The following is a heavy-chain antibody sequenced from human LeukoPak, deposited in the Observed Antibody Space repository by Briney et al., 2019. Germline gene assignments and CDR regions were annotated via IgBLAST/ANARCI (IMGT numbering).Heavy chain of an antibody. CDR2: LNWNGDNT. V-gene: IGHV3-20*04. Sequence: GGSLRLSCAASGFTFHDHGMSWVRQAPGKGLEWVSALNWNGDNTGYADSVKGRFTISRDNTKKSLYLQMNSLTAEDTGFYYCAREEGPYFDCWGQGTLVTVSS. CDR1: GFTFHDHG. CDR3: AREEGPYFDC. J-gene: IGHJ4*02.